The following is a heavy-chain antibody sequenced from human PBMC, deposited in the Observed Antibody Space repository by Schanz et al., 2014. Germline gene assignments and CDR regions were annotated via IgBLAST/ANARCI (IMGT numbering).Heavy chain of an antibody. CDR3: ARDPSFSMVRGVIIDSYYYGMDV. Sequence: QVQLVQSGAEVKKPGASVKVSCKASGYTFTSYSMHWVRQAPGQGLEWMGIINLSGGSTNNAQKFQGRLTMTRDTSTSTVYMELSSLRSEDTAVFYCARDPSFSMVRGVIIDSYYYGMDVWGQGTTVTVSS. D-gene: IGHD3-10*01. V-gene: IGHV1-46*01. CDR2: INLSGGST. J-gene: IGHJ6*02. CDR1: GYTFTSYS.